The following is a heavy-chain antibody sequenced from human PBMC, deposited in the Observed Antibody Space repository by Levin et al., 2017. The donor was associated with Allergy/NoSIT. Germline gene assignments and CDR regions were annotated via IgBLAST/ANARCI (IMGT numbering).Heavy chain of an antibody. D-gene: IGHD3-9*01. J-gene: IGHJ5*02. CDR3: AILYDILTGFDP. V-gene: IGHV4-39*01. CDR1: GGSISSSSYY. CDR2: IYYSGST. Sequence: PSETLSLTCTVSGGSISSSSYYWGWIRQPPGKGLEWIGSIYYSGSTYYNPSLKSRVTISVDTSKNQFSLKLSSVTAADTAVYYCAILYDILTGFDPWGQGTLVTVSS.